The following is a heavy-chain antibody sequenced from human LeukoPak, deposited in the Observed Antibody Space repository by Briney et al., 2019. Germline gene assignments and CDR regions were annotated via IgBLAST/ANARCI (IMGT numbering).Heavy chain of an antibody. CDR1: GGTFSSYA. D-gene: IGHD3-3*01. CDR3: ARSYDFWSGYFWDY. CDR2: IIPIFGTA. J-gene: IGHJ4*02. V-gene: IGHV1-69*01. Sequence: ASVKVSCKASGGTFSSYAISWVRQAPGQGLEWMGGIIPIFGTANYAQKFQGRVTITADESTSTAYMELSSLRSEDTAVYYCARSYDFWSGYFWDYWGQGTLVTVSS.